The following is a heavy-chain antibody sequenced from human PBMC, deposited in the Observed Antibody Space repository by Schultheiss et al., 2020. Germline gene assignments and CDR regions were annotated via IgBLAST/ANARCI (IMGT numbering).Heavy chain of an antibody. D-gene: IGHD2-15*01. CDR2: IHYTGIT. CDR3: ARQYCSGGSCYLGTWFDP. CDR1: GGSISDYY. V-gene: IGHV4-59*01. J-gene: IGHJ5*02. Sequence: SQTLSLTCAVSGGSISDYYWSWIRQPPGKGLEWIGYIHYTGITNYNPSLKSRVSISLDKSRNQFSLELSSVTAADTAIYFCARQYCSGGSCYLGTWFDPWGQGTLVTVSS.